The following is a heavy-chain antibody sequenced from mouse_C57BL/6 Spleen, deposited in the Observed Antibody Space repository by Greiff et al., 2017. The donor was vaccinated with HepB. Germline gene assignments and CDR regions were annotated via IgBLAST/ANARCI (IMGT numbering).Heavy chain of an antibody. CDR3: ATFTVGSSYSYAMDY. CDR1: GFNIKDYY. J-gene: IGHJ4*01. CDR2: IDPEDGET. D-gene: IGHD1-1*01. Sequence: EVQLQESGAELVKPGASVKLSCTASGFNIKDYYMHWVKQRTEQGLEWIGRIDPEDGETKYAPKFQGKATITADTSSNTAYLQLSSLTSEDTAVYYCATFTVGSSYSYAMDYWGQGTSVTVSS. V-gene: IGHV14-2*01.